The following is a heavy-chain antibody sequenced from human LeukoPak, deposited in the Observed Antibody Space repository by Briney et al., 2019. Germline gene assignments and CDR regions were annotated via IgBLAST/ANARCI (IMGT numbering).Heavy chain of an antibody. D-gene: IGHD2-15*01. CDR3: ARFGNVAAVDV. CDR1: GFSFSAYW. J-gene: IGHJ4*02. Sequence: GGSLRLSCAASGFSFSAYWMTWVRQAPGTGLEWVANINPAGSETYYVDPVKGRFSISRDNAKNLVYLQMNSLRAEDTAVYHCARFGNVAAVDVWGQGTPVTVSS. V-gene: IGHV3-7*01. CDR2: INPAGSET.